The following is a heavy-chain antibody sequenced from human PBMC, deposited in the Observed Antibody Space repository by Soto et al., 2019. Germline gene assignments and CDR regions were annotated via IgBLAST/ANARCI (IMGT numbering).Heavy chain of an antibody. CDR1: GDSISVNTW. J-gene: IGHJ1*01. D-gene: IGHD6-6*01. CDR2: ILHIGSV. CDR3: AGLVGSVKFSRLQY. V-gene: IGHV4-4*02. Sequence: QVLLQESGPGLVKPSGTLSLTCDVSGDSISVNTWWSWVRQTPGKGLEWIGGILHIGSVNYNPSLTRPLTISIDKSTIQLSLMLISMTAADTALYYCAGLVGSVKFSRLQYWGQGTLVTVSS.